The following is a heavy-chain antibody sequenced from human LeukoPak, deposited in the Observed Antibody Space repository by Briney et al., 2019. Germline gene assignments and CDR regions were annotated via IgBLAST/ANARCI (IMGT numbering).Heavy chain of an antibody. D-gene: IGHD2-15*01. CDR1: GRSISSSSYY. J-gene: IGHJ4*02. V-gene: IGHV4-39*01. CDR2: IYYSGST. CDR3: ASRGSYCSGGSCHGDY. Sequence: SETLSLTCTVSGRSISSSSYYWGWIRQPPGKGREWFGVIYYSGSTYYNPSLKSRVTISVDTSKNQFSLMLSSVTAADTAVYYCASRGSYCSGGSCHGDYCGQGTLVTVSS.